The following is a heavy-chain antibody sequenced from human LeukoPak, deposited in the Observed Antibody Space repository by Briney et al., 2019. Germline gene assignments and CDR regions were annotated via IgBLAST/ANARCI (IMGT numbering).Heavy chain of an antibody. CDR2: IYSGGST. D-gene: IGHD5-24*01. J-gene: IGHJ4*02. Sequence: GSLRLSCAASGFTVSSNYMSWVRQAPGKGLEWVSVIYSGGSTYYADSVKGRFTISRDNSKNTLYLQMNSLRAEDTAVYYCARARDGYNYGYFDYWGQGTLVTVSS. V-gene: IGHV3-53*01. CDR1: GFTVSSNY. CDR3: ARARDGYNYGYFDY.